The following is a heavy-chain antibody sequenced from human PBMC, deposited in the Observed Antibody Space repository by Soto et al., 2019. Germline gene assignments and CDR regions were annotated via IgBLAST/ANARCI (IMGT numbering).Heavy chain of an antibody. CDR3: ARPLWRDDYNWGYFDL. D-gene: IGHD4-4*01. J-gene: IGHJ2*01. V-gene: IGHV3-30-3*01. CDR1: GFTFSSYA. CDR2: ISYAGSNK. Sequence: QVQLVESGGGVVQPGRSLRLSCAASGFTFSSYAMHWVRQAPGKGLEWVAVISYAGSNKYYADSVKGRFTISRDNSKNTLYLQMNSLRLEDPAVYYCARPLWRDDYNWGYFDLWGRGTPVTVSS.